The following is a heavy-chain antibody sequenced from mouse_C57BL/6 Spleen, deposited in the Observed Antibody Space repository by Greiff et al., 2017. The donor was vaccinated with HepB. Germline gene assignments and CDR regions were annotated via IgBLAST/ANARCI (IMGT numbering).Heavy chain of an antibody. J-gene: IGHJ2*01. CDR2: INPSTGGT. V-gene: IGHV1-42*01. CDR3: AMNYVYFDY. CDR1: GYSFTGYY. Sequence: VQLQQSGPELVKPGASVKISCKASGYSFTGYYMNWVKQSPEKSLEWIGEINPSTGGTTYNQKFKAKATLTVDKSSSTAYMQLKSLTSEDSAVYYCAMNYVYFDYWGQGTTLTVSS. D-gene: IGHD1-1*01.